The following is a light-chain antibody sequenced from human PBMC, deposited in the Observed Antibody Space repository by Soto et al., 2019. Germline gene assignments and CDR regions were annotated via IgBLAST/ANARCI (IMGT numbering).Light chain of an antibody. CDR1: QDIRDD. J-gene: IGKJ4*01. CDR2: APS. CDR3: LQDYNYPLT. Sequence: AIQMTQSPSSLSASVGDRVNITYRASQDIRDDLGWYQQKPGKAPKLLISAPSSLQSGVPSRFSGSGSGIDFTLTISSLQPEDFATYYCLQDYNYPLTFGGGTKVEFK. V-gene: IGKV1-6*01.